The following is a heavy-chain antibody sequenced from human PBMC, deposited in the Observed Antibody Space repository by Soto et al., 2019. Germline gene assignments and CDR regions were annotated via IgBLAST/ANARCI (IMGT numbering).Heavy chain of an antibody. J-gene: IGHJ6*02. CDR1: GYTFNNYG. D-gene: IGHD3-10*01. CDR2: ISVYNGNK. Sequence: QLVQSGGEVKEPGASVQVSCKASGYTFNNYGITWVRQAPGQGLEWLGWISVYNGNKNYAKKIQGKDSMTADTTTSTAHMKLRSLQSDDTAVYFCARVAITLIRGLKVDFYSMDVWGQGTTVTVSS. CDR3: ARVAITLIRGLKVDFYSMDV. V-gene: IGHV1-18*01.